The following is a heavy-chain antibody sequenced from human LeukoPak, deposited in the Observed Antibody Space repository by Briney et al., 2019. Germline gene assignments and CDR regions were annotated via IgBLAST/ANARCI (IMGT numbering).Heavy chain of an antibody. D-gene: IGHD1-1*01. CDR2: IYYSGST. CDR3: ARYATGTTEPMDV. CDR1: GGSIISNY. J-gene: IGHJ6*02. V-gene: IGHV4-59*08. Sequence: SETLSLTCSVSGGSIISNYWMWIRQPPGKGLEWIGYIYYSGSTTYNPSLKSRVTMSVDMSKNQFSLKLTSVTAADTAVYYCARYATGTTEPMDVWGQGTTVTVSS.